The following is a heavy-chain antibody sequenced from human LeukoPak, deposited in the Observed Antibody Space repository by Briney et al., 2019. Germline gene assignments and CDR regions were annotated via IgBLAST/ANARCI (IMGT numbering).Heavy chain of an antibody. CDR2: IYPGDSDT. CDR3: AKHTREGASDTPFDY. Sequence: GESLKISCKGSGYSFTNSWIGWVRQMPGKGLELMGIIYPGDSDTRYSPSFQGQVTISADKSINTAYLQWSSLKASDTAIYYCAKHTREGASDTPFDYWGQGTLVTVSS. J-gene: IGHJ4*02. V-gene: IGHV5-51*01. CDR1: GYSFTNSW. D-gene: IGHD2-15*01.